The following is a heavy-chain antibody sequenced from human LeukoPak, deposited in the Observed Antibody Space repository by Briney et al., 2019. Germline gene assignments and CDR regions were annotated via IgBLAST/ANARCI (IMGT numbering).Heavy chain of an antibody. J-gene: IGHJ4*02. V-gene: IGHV4-4*02. CDR1: GVSITSTNY. Sequence: SETLSLTCGVSGVSITSTNYWTWVRQPPGKGLEWIGEVNLQGSTNYNPSLKSRVTISVDTSKNQISLKLTSVTAADTAVYYCATGETGSTLGGYWGQGTLVTVSS. CDR2: VNLQGST. CDR3: ATGETGSTLGGY. D-gene: IGHD1-1*01.